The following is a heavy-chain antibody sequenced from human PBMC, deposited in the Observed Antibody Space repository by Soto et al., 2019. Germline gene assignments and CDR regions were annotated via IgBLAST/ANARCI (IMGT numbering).Heavy chain of an antibody. CDR2: IIPIFRTT. D-gene: IGHD2-2*01. Sequence: QVQLVQSGAEVKKPGSSVKVSCQASGGSFSGQAVSWVRQAPGQGLEWLGGIIPIFRTTNYARKFQGRLTIPSDESKGTASIELTSLRSEETSIFYWSSRPNWGPGNLVTVSS. V-gene: IGHV1-69*01. CDR3: SSRPN. J-gene: IGHJ4*02. CDR1: GGSFSGQA.